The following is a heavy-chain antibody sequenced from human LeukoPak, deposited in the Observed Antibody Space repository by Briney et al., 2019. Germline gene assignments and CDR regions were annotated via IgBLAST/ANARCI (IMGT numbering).Heavy chain of an antibody. CDR3: AGGTSSFDC. Sequence: TSSETLSLTCAVYGGSFSGYYWSWIRQPPGKGLEWIGEINHSGSTNYNPSLKSRVTISVDTSKKQFSLKLSSVTAADTAVYYCAGGTSSFDCWGQGTLVTVSS. V-gene: IGHV4-34*01. CDR1: GGSFSGYY. CDR2: INHSGST. J-gene: IGHJ4*02.